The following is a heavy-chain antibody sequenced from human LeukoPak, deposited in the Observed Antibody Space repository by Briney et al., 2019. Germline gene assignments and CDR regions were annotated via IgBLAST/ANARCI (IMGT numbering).Heavy chain of an antibody. CDR3: AKEGNSGSYYVVDY. CDR2: ISGNGGST. D-gene: IGHD1-26*01. Sequence: GGSLRLSCAASGFTFSNYAMSWVRQAPGKGLEWVSVISGNGGSTSYADSVKGRFTISRDDSKNTLYLQMNSLRAEDTAVYYCAKEGNSGSYYVVDYWGQGTLVTVSS. CDR1: GFTFSNYA. V-gene: IGHV3-23*01. J-gene: IGHJ4*02.